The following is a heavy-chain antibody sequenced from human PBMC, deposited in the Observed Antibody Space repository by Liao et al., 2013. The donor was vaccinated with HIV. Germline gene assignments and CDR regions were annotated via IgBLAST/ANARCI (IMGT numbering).Heavy chain of an antibody. CDR2: VYIDDGSA. Sequence: QVQLQESGPGLVKPSQTLSLTCSVSGGPISGGTFYLSWIRLSAGKGLQWIGRVYIDDGSATYNPSLKSRVSISVDTSKTQFSLSLQSVTAADTAVYFCCKNEPIFRTLLYKWGPGTIVTVSS. CDR1: GGPISGGTFY. V-gene: IGHV4-61*02. D-gene: IGHD3-3*01. J-gene: IGHJ3*01. CDR3: CKNEPIFRTLLYK.